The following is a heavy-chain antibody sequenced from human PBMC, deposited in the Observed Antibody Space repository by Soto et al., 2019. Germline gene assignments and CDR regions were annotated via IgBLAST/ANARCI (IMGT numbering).Heavy chain of an antibody. CDR1: GGTFSSYT. J-gene: IGHJ6*02. CDR2: IIPILGIA. CDR3: ARGGGGYPHYYYGMDV. D-gene: IGHD3-22*01. Sequence: SVKVSCKASGGTFSSYTISWVRQAPGQGLEWMGRIIPILGIANYAQKFQGRVTITADKSTSTAYMELGSLRSEDTAVYYCARGGGGYPHYYYGMDVWGQGTTVTVSS. V-gene: IGHV1-69*02.